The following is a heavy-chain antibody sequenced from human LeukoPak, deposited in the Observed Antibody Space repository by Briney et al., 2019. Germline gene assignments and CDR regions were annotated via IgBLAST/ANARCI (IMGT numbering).Heavy chain of an antibody. D-gene: IGHD3-16*01. CDR2: TSGIGART. CDR1: GFTFSSYA. V-gene: IGHV3-23*01. Sequence: RESLTLSSAPSGFTFSSYAISCVRHPPRKVLEWVSATSGIGARTYYTDSVKGRFTTSRDNSKNTLYLQMNSLRAEDTAVYYCAKDLWGTDYYFDYWGQGTLVTVSS. CDR3: AKDLWGTDYYFDY. J-gene: IGHJ4*02.